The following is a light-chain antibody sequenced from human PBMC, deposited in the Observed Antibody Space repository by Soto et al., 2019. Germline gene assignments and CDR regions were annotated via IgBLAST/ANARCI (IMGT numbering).Light chain of an antibody. CDR1: QGISSY. J-gene: IGKJ1*01. CDR2: AAS. V-gene: IGKV1-27*01. CDR3: QKYYSAPET. Sequence: DIQMTQSPSSLSASVGDRVTITCRASQGISSYLAWYQQKPGKVPKVLIYAASTLHSGVPSRFSGSGSGTEFTLTISNLQPEAVATYYCQKYYSAPETFGQGTKVEIK.